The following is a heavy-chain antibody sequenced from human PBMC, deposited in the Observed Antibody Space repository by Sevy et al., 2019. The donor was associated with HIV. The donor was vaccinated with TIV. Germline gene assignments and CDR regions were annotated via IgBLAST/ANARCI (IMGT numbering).Heavy chain of an antibody. CDR1: GYTFTSYA. CDR2: INAGNGNT. V-gene: IGHV1-3*01. Sequence: ASVKVSCKASGYTFTSYAMHWVRQAPGQRLEWMGWINAGNGNTKYLQKFQGRVTITRETSASPAYMELSSLRSEDTAGYYCARGEGVGASGFDYWGQGTLVTVSS. J-gene: IGHJ4*02. D-gene: IGHD1-26*01. CDR3: ARGEGVGASGFDY.